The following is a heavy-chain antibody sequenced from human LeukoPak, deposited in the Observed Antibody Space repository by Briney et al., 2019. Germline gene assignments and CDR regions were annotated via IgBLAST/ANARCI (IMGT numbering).Heavy chain of an antibody. D-gene: IGHD6-13*01. CDR2: ISSSGSTI. CDR3: ARDQFGSSWAYHWFDP. V-gene: IGHV3-48*03. CDR1: GFAFSSYE. J-gene: IGHJ5*02. Sequence: PGGSLRLSCAASGFAFSSYEMNWVRQAPGKGLEWVSYISSSGSTIYYADSVKGRFTISRDNAKNSLYLQMNSLRAEDTAVYYCARDQFGSSWAYHWFDPWGQGTLVTVSS.